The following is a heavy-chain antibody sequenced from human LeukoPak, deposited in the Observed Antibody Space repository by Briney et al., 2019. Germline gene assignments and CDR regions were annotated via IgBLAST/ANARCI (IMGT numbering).Heavy chain of an antibody. CDR2: IYHSGST. CDR3: VRGSWDLSFDY. V-gene: IGHV4-30-2*01. D-gene: IGHD1-26*01. J-gene: IGHJ4*02. Sequence: PSETLSLTCAVSGGSISSGGYSWSWIRQPPGKGLEWIGYIYHSGSTYYNPSLKSRVTISVDRSKNQFSLKLSSVTAADTAVYYCVRGSWDLSFDYWGQGTLVTVSS. CDR1: GGSISSGGYS.